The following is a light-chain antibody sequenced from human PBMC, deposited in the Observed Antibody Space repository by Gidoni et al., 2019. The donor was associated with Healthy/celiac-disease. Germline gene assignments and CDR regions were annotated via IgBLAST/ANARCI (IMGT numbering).Light chain of an antibody. CDR3: QQRSNWPPGVT. CDR1: QSVSSY. J-gene: IGKJ3*01. V-gene: IGKV3-11*01. Sequence: EIVLTQSPATLSLSPGERATLSCRASQSVSSYLAWYQQKPGQAPRLLIYDASKRATGIPARFSGSGSGTGFTLTISSLEPEDFALYYCQQRSNWPPGVTFGPXTKVDIK. CDR2: DAS.